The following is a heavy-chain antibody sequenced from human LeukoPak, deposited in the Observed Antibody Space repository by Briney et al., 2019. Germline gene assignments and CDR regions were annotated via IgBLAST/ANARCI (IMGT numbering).Heavy chain of an antibody. CDR1: GFTFSSYW. CDR3: AKDRGELRGPSHFDY. V-gene: IGHV3-7*03. D-gene: IGHD1-26*01. J-gene: IGHJ4*02. CDR2: IKQDGSEK. Sequence: GGSLRLSCTASGFTFSSYWMNWVRQAPGKGLEWVANIKQDGSEKYYVDSVKGRFTISRDNAKNSLYLQMNSLRAEDTAVYYCAKDRGELRGPSHFDYWGQGTLVTVSS.